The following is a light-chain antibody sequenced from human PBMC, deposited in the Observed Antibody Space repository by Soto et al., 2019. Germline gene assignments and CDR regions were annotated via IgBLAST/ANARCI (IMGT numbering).Light chain of an antibody. CDR2: GNS. V-gene: IGLV1-40*01. CDR3: QSYDSSLSVPWV. Sequence: QSVLTQPPSVSGAPGQRVTISCTGSSSNIGAGYDVHWYQQLPGTAPKLLIYGNSNRPSGVPDRFSGSKSGTSASLAITGLQAEDEADHYCQSYDSSLSVPWVFGGGTKLTVL. J-gene: IGLJ3*02. CDR1: SSNIGAGYD.